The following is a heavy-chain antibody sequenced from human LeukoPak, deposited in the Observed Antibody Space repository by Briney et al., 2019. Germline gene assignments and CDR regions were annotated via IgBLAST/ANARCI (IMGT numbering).Heavy chain of an antibody. J-gene: IGHJ4*02. V-gene: IGHV1-2*02. CDR2: INPNSGGT. CDR3: ARADTPRGPFDY. Sequence: ASVRVSCKASGHTFTVYYMHWVRQAPGQGLEGMGWINPNSGGTNYAQKFQGRVTITRDTSISTAYMELSRLRSDDTAVYYCARADTPRGPFDYWGQGTLVTVSS. CDR1: GHTFTVYY.